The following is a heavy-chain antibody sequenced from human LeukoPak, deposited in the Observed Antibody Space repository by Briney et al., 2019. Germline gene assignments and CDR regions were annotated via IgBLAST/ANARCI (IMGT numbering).Heavy chain of an antibody. CDR3: AKDLMAGHLWLQGY. Sequence: GGSLRLSCAASGFPFSNYAMSWVRQAPGKGLEWVSAISGSGGNTFYADSVKGRFTISRDNSKNTLYLQMNSLRAEDTAVYYCAKDLMAGHLWLQGYWSQGTLVTVSS. CDR2: ISGSGGNT. D-gene: IGHD5-18*01. V-gene: IGHV3-23*01. CDR1: GFPFSNYA. J-gene: IGHJ4*02.